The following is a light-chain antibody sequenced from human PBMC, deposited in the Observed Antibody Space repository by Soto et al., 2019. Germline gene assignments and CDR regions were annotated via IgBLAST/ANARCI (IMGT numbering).Light chain of an antibody. Sequence: QSVLTQPASVSGSPGQSITISCTGTSSDVGSYNLVSWYQQHAGKAPKLMIYEGSKRPSGVSNRFSGSKSGNTAALTISGLGAEDEADYYCCSYAGSSTHVVFGGGTKLTVL. CDR3: CSYAGSSTHVV. V-gene: IGLV2-23*01. CDR1: SSDVGSYNL. J-gene: IGLJ2*01. CDR2: EGS.